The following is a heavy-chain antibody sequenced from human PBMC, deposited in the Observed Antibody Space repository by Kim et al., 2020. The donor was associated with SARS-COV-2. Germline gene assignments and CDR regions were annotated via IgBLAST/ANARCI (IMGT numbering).Heavy chain of an antibody. Sequence: SVKVSCKASGGTFSSYAISWVRQAPGQGLEWMGGIIPIFGTANYAQKFQGRVTITADESTSTAYMELSSLRSEDTAVYYCARDHDPEDIVVVVAANPDRSGSAFDIWGQGTMVTVSS. CDR1: GGTFSSYA. CDR2: IIPIFGTA. J-gene: IGHJ3*02. V-gene: IGHV1-69*13. CDR3: ARDHDPEDIVVVVAANPDRSGSAFDI. D-gene: IGHD2-15*01.